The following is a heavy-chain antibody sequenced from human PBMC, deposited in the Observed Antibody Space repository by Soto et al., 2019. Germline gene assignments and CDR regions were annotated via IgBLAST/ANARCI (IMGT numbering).Heavy chain of an antibody. Sequence: ASVKVSCKASGYTFTSYGISWVRQAPGQGLEWMGWISAYNGNTNYAQRLQGRVTMTTDTSTSTAYMELRSLRSDDTAVYYCASLSNDILTGYYNEWDYYYYGMDVWGQGTTVTVSS. J-gene: IGHJ6*02. D-gene: IGHD3-9*01. CDR3: ASLSNDILTGYYNEWDYYYYGMDV. CDR2: ISAYNGNT. CDR1: GYTFTSYG. V-gene: IGHV1-18*01.